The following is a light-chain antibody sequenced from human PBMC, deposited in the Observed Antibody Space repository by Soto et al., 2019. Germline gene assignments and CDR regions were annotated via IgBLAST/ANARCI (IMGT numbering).Light chain of an antibody. CDR2: GAS. CDR3: QQYNNWPRT. Sequence: EIVLTQSPVTLSVSPGEGATLSCRASQSVAGDLAWFQQTPGQVPRLLIYGASTRATGVPARFRGSGSGTDFTLTISSLESGDFAVYYCQQYNNWPRTFGGGTNVEIK. J-gene: IGKJ4*01. V-gene: IGKV3-15*01. CDR1: QSVAGD.